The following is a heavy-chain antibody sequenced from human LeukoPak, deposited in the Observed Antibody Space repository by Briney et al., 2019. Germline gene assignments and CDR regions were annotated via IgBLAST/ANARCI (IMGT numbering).Heavy chain of an antibody. CDR3: ARDQEGIVVVIGGAFDI. J-gene: IGHJ3*02. D-gene: IGHD3-22*01. V-gene: IGHV4-34*01. CDR1: GGSFSGYY. Sequence: SETLSLTCAVYGGSFSGYYWSWIRQPPGKGLEWIGEINHSGSTNYNPSLKSRVTISVDTSKNQFSLKLSSVTAADTAVYYCARDQEGIVVVIGGAFDIWGQGTMVTVSS. CDR2: INHSGST.